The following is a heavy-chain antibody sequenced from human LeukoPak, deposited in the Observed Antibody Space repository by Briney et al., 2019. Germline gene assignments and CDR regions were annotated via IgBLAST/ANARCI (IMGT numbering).Heavy chain of an antibody. CDR2: INPGGSSI. CDR3: ARSNQADDY. V-gene: IGHV3-74*01. J-gene: IGHJ4*02. CDR1: GFTFSSYW. D-gene: IGHD1-14*01. Sequence: PGRSLRLSCAASGFTFSSYWMHWVRQVPGKGLVWVARINPGGSSITYADSVKGRFTISRDNAKNTLYLQMDGLRAEDTGVYYCARSNQADDYWGQGTLVTVSS.